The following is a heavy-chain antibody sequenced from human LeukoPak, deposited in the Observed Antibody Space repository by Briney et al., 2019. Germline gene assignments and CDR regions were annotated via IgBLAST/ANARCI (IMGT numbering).Heavy chain of an antibody. J-gene: IGHJ4*02. V-gene: IGHV3-23*01. CDR1: GFTFSSYA. CDR3: AKPSPSYDILTRYPVPTFDY. D-gene: IGHD3-9*01. CDR2: ISGSGGST. Sequence: GGSLRLSCAASGFTFSSYAMSWVRQAPGKGLEWVSDISGSGGSTYYADSVKGRFTISRANSKNTLYLQMNSLRDEDTPVYYCAKPSPSYDILTRYPVPTFDYWGQGTLVTVSS.